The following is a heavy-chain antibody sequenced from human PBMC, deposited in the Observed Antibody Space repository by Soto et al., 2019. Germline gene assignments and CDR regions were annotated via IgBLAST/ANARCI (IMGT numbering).Heavy chain of an antibody. CDR2: ISGSGGST. J-gene: IGHJ4*02. D-gene: IGHD6-19*01. CDR1: GFTFSSYA. V-gene: IGHV3-23*01. Sequence: EVQLLESGGGLVQPGGSLRLSCAASGFTFSSYAMSWVRQAPGKGLEWVSIISGSGGSTYYADSVKGRFTISRDNSKNTLYLQMNGLRAEDTAVYYCAKRGRGAVAFDYWGQGTLVFVSS. CDR3: AKRGRGAVAFDY.